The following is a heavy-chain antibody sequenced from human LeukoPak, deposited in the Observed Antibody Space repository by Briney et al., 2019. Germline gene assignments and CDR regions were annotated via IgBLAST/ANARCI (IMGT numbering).Heavy chain of an antibody. Sequence: PSETLSLTCTVSGGSISSYYWSWIRQPAGKGLEWIGRIYTSGSTIYNPSLKSRVTMSVDASKNQFSLKLSSVTAADTAVYYCARDSSSTYYDFWSGYSSHFDYWGQGTLVTVSS. J-gene: IGHJ4*02. CDR1: GGSISSYY. CDR2: IYTSGST. V-gene: IGHV4-4*07. CDR3: ARDSSSTYYDFWSGYSSHFDY. D-gene: IGHD3-3*01.